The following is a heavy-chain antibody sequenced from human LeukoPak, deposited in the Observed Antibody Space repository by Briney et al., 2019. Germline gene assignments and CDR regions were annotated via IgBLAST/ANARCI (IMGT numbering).Heavy chain of an antibody. D-gene: IGHD3-10*01. CDR2: ISAYNGNT. CDR3: ARDRYGSGSYYRRDGDFDH. CDR1: GYTFTSYG. J-gene: IGHJ4*02. Sequence: ASVKVSCKASGYTFTSYGISWVRQAPGQGLEWIGWISAYNGNTNYAQKLQGRVTMTTDTSTSTAYMELRSLRSDDTAVYYCARDRYGSGSYYRRDGDFDHWGQGTLVTVSS. V-gene: IGHV1-18*01.